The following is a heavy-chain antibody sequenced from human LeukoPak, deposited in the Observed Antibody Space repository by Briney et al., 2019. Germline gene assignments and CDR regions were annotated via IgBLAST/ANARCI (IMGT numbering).Heavy chain of an antibody. CDR2: IYPGDSDT. J-gene: IGHJ4*02. D-gene: IGHD3-22*01. CDR3: ARLDDSSGYYSYFDN. CDR1: GYNFTNYW. Sequence: GESLKISCKDFGYNFTNYWIGWVRQMPGKGLEWMGIIYPGDSDTRYSPSFQDQVTISADKSISTAYLQWSSLKASDTAMYYCARLDDSSGYYSYFDNWGQGSLVTVSS. V-gene: IGHV5-51*01.